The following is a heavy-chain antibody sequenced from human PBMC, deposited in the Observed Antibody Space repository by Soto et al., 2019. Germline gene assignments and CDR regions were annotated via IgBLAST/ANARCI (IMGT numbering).Heavy chain of an antibody. CDR1: GYTFKDYG. D-gene: IGHD3-10*01. CDR2: IGLESVKP. V-gene: IGHV1-18*01. Sequence: ASVHVSCKASGYTFKDYGISWVRQAPGQGLEWMGCIGLESVKPKTNYAHKFQGRATMTTDTSTPTVYMEVRSLRSDDTAVYFCARVYYQGGSYWTDCFDPGGQGTLVTVPS. CDR3: ARVYYQGGSYWTDCFDP. J-gene: IGHJ5*02.